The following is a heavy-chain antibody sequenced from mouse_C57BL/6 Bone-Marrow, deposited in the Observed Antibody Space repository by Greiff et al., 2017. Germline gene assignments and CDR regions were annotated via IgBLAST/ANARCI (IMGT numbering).Heavy chain of an antibody. CDR1: GYTFTDYY. CDR3: ARWSIYYDYVGGVRYAMDY. Sequence: VQLQQSGPELVKPGASVKISCKASGYTFTDYYMNWVKQSHGKSLEWIGDLNPNNGGTSYNQTFKGKATLTVVKSSSTAYMELRSLTSEDSAVYYCARWSIYYDYVGGVRYAMDYWGQGTSVTVSS. V-gene: IGHV1-26*01. J-gene: IGHJ4*01. CDR2: LNPNNGGT. D-gene: IGHD2-4*01.